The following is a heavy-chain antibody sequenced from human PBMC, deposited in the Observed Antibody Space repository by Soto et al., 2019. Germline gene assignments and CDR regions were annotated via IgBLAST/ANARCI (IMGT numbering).Heavy chain of an antibody. CDR2: IWYDGINK. CDR3: ARDRVQMVDGLDV. V-gene: IGHV3-33*01. CDR1: GFTFSNNG. Sequence: QVQLMESGGGVVQPGRSLRLSCAASGFTFSNNGMHWVRQAPGKGLEWVAVIWYDGINKYYADSVKGRFIISRDNSKNTVYLQMNSLRAEDTAVYYCARDRVQMVDGLDVWGQGTTATVSS. J-gene: IGHJ6*02. D-gene: IGHD2-15*01.